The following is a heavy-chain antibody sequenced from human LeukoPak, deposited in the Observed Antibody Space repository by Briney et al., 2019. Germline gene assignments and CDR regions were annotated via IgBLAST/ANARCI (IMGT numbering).Heavy chain of an antibody. J-gene: IGHJ4*02. CDR1: GFTFSSYS. CDR3: ARDRCSSTSCYEAGGY. D-gene: IGHD2-2*01. Sequence: GRSLRLSCAASGFTFSSYSMNWVRQAPGKGLEWVSSISSSSSYIYYADSVKGRFTISRDNAKNSLYLQMSSLRAEDTAVYYCARDRCSSTSCYEAGGYWGQGTLVTVSS. CDR2: ISSSSSYI. V-gene: IGHV3-21*01.